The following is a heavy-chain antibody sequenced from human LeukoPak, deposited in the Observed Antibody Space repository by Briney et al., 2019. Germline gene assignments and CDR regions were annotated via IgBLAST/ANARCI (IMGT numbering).Heavy chain of an antibody. V-gene: IGHV3-7*01. CDR1: GFTFSDYY. J-gene: IGHJ4*02. D-gene: IGHD3-3*01. CDR3: ARERSGRFFDF. CDR2: IKQDGGEK. Sequence: GGSLSLSCTASGFTFSDYYVSWVRQAPGKGPEWVANIKQDGGEKYFVDSVMGRFTISRDNAKNSLYLDMHSLRAEDTAVYYCARERSGRFFDFRVQATLVTVSS.